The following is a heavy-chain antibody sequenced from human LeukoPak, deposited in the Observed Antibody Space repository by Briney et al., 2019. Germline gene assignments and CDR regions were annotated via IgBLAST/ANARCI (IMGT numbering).Heavy chain of an antibody. CDR2: IIPIFGTA. CDR1: GGTFSSYA. CDR3: ARRRIAARSVAFDI. V-gene: IGHV1-69*13. J-gene: IGHJ3*02. D-gene: IGHD6-6*01. Sequence: SVKVSCKASGGTFSSYAISWVRQAPGQGLEWMGGIIPIFGTANYAQKLQGRVTITADESTSTAYMELSSLRSEDTAVYYCARRRIAARSVAFDIWGQGTMVTVSS.